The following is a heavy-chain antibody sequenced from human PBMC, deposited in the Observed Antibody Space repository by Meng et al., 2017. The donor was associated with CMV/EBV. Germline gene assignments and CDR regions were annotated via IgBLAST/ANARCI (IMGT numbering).Heavy chain of an antibody. J-gene: IGHJ4*02. CDR2: IYHSGST. Sequence: GSIGSSSWWSWVRQPPGKGLEWIGEIYHSGSTNYNPSLKSRVTISVDKSKNQFSLKLSSVTAADTAVYYCARGSDEAAAGTSYFDYWGQGTLVTVSS. CDR1: GSIGSSSW. D-gene: IGHD6-13*01. V-gene: IGHV4-4*02. CDR3: ARGSDEAAAGTSYFDY.